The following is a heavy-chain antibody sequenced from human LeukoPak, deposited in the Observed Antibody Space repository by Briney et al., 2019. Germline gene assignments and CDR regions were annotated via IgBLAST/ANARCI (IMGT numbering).Heavy chain of an antibody. D-gene: IGHD3-22*01. CDR2: IYSGGST. CDR1: GFPFSSNY. CDR3: ARVGDYYDSSGYFYGYFHH. J-gene: IGHJ1*01. Sequence: PGGSLRLSCAASGFPFSSNYMSWVRQAPGKGLEWVSVIYSGGSTYYADSVKGRFTISRDNSKNTLYLQMNSLRAEDTAVYYCARVGDYYDSSGYFYGYFHHWGQGTLVTVSS. V-gene: IGHV3-53*01.